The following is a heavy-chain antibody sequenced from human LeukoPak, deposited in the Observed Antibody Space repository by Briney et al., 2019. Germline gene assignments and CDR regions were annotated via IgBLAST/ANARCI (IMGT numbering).Heavy chain of an antibody. J-gene: IGHJ4*02. CDR2: INHSGST. D-gene: IGHD6-13*01. CDR1: GGSISSYY. V-gene: IGHV4-34*01. Sequence: TSETLSLTCTVSGGSISSYYWSWIRQPPGKGLEWIGEINHSGSTNYNPSLKSRVTISVDTSKNQFSLKLSSVTAADTAVYYCASKGYSSSWYSVHFDYWGQGTLVTVSS. CDR3: ASKGYSSSWYSVHFDY.